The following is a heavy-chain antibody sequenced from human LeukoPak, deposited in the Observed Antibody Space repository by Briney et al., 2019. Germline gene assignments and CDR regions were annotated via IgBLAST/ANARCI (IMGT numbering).Heavy chain of an antibody. J-gene: IGHJ4*02. CDR3: AREWGEGSGYSYGWYYFDY. V-gene: IGHV4-30-2*01. CDR2: IYHSGST. Sequence: PSETLSLTCTVSGGSISSGGYYWSWIRQPPGKGLEWIGYIYHSGSTYYNPSLKSRVTISVDRSKNQFSLKLSSVTAADTAVYYCAREWGEGSGYSYGWYYFDYWGQGTLVTVSS. D-gene: IGHD5-18*01. CDR1: GGSISSGGYY.